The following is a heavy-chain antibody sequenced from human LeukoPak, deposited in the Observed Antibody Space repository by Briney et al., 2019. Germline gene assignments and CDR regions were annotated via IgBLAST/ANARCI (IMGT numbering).Heavy chain of an antibody. Sequence: ASVKVSCKASGYTFTGYYMHWVRQAPGQGLEWMGRINPNSGGTNYAQKFQGRVTMTRETSISTAYMELSRLRSDDTAVYYCAREARYSRHNWFDPWGQGTLVTVSS. V-gene: IGHV1-2*06. CDR3: AREARYSRHNWFDP. D-gene: IGHD3-9*01. CDR1: GYTFTGYY. J-gene: IGHJ5*02. CDR2: INPNSGGT.